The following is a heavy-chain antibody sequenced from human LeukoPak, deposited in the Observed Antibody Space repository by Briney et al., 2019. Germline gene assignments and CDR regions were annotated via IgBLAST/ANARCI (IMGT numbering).Heavy chain of an antibody. D-gene: IGHD6-19*01. CDR2: ISYDGSNK. V-gene: IGHV3-30*18. CDR1: GFTFSSYG. J-gene: IGHJ6*03. Sequence: GGSLRLSCAASGFTFSSYGMHWVRQAPGKGLEWVAVISYDGSNKYYADSVRGRFTISRDNSKNTLYLQMNSLRAEDTAVYYCAKDGEEWLVRYYYYMDVWGKGTTVTVSS. CDR3: AKDGEEWLVRYYYYMDV.